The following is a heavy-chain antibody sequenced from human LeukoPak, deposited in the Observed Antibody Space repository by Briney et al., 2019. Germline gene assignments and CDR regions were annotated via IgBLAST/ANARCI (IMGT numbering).Heavy chain of an antibody. V-gene: IGHV4-59*06. CDR1: GDSISSYY. CDR3: ARGPGSGYYRLNWFDP. CDR2: IYYSGST. Sequence: SETLSLTCTVSGDSISSYYWSWIRQHPGKGLEWIGYIYYSGSTYYNPSLESRVTISVDTSKNQFSLKLSSVTAADTAVYYCARGPGSGYYRLNWFDPWGQGTLVTVSS. D-gene: IGHD3-22*01. J-gene: IGHJ5*02.